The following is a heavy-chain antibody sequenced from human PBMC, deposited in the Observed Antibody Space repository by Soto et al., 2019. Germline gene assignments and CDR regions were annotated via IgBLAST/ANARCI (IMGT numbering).Heavy chain of an antibody. Sequence: EVQLLESGGGLVQPGGSLRLSCAASGFTFSSYAMSWVRQAPGKGLEWVSVISGSGGSTYYADSVKGRFTISRDNSKNTLYLQMNSLRAEVTAVYYCAKAKMGTIFGVALDFWGQGTLVTVSS. CDR1: GFTFSSYA. CDR2: ISGSGGST. J-gene: IGHJ4*02. CDR3: AKAKMGTIFGVALDF. D-gene: IGHD3-3*01. V-gene: IGHV3-23*01.